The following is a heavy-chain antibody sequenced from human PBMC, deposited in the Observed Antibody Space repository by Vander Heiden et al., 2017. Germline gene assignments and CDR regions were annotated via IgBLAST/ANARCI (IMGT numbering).Heavy chain of an antibody. V-gene: IGHV1-69*06. J-gene: IGHJ6*02. CDR2: IIPIFGTA. D-gene: IGHD2-15*01. CDR3: ARDHCSGGSCDGGNYYYYGMDV. CDR1: GGTFSRYA. Sequence: QVQLVQSGAEVKKPGSSVKVSCKASGGTFSRYAISWVRQAPGQGLEWMGGIIPIFGTANYAQKFQGRVTMTADKSTSTAYMELSSLRSEDTAVYYCARDHCSGGSCDGGNYYYYGMDVWGQGTTVTVSS.